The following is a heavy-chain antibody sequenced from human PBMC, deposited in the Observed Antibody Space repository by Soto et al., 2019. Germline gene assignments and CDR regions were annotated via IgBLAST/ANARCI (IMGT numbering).Heavy chain of an antibody. Sequence: SETLSLTCTVSGASISSYYWTWIRQPPGKGLEWIGYMYYGGSTNYNPSLKSRVTISVDTSKNQFSLKLSSVTAADTAVYYCARGSYGSGTPYYYGMDVWGQGTTVTVSS. CDR1: GASISSYY. V-gene: IGHV4-59*01. CDR3: ARGSYGSGTPYYYGMDV. J-gene: IGHJ6*02. CDR2: MYYGGST. D-gene: IGHD3-10*01.